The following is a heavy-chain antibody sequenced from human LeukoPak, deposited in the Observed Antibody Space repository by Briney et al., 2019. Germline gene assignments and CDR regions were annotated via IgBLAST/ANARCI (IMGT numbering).Heavy chain of an antibody. CDR2: INHSGST. J-gene: IGHJ5*02. D-gene: IGHD4-17*01. CDR1: GGSFSGYY. Sequence: SETLSLTCAVYGGSFSGYYWSWIRQPPGKGLEWIGEINHSGSTNYNPSLKSRVTISVDTSKNQFSLKLSSVTAADTAVYYCARDKTTVTTWDWFDPWGQGTLVTVSS. CDR3: ARDKTTVTTWDWFDP. V-gene: IGHV4-34*01.